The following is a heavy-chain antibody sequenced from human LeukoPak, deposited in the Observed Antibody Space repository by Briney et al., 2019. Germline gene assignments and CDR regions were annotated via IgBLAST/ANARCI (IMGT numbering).Heavy chain of an antibody. Sequence: ASVKVSCKASGYTFIGYYLHWVRQAPGQGLEWMGWINPNSGGTNYAQKFQGRVTMTRDTSISTAYMELGRLRSDDTAVYYCARVKWGYYDSSGSKCAYFDYWGQGTLVTVSS. CDR2: INPNSGGT. CDR1: GYTFIGYY. V-gene: IGHV1-2*02. J-gene: IGHJ4*02. CDR3: ARVKWGYYDSSGSKCAYFDY. D-gene: IGHD3-22*01.